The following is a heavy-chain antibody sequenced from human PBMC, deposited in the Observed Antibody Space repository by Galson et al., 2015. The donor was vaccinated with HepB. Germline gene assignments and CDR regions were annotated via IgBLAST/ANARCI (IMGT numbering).Heavy chain of an antibody. CDR2: IIPIFGTA. D-gene: IGHD6-6*01. CDR1: GGTFSSYA. V-gene: IGHV1-69*13. Sequence: SVKVSCKASGGTFSSYAISWVRQAPGQGLEWMGGIIPIFGTANYAQKFQGRVTITADESTSTAYMELSSLRSEDTAVYYCARESGDRSSSIFDYYYGMDVWGQGTTVTVSS. J-gene: IGHJ6*02. CDR3: ARESGDRSSSIFDYYYGMDV.